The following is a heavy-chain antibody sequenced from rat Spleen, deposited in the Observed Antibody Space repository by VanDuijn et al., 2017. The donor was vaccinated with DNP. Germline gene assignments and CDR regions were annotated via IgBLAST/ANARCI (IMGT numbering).Heavy chain of an antibody. CDR1: RITFSDHN. CDR2: ISYDGSDT. V-gene: IGHV5-7*01. J-gene: IGHJ2*01. CDR3: TRAGLGAIFDY. D-gene: IGHD5-1*01. Sequence: EVQLVESGGGLVQPGRSLKLSCAVSRITFSDHNMAWVRQAPKKGLEWVATISYDGSDTYYRDSVKGRFTISRDNAKTTLNLQMNSLRSDDTATYYCTRAGLGAIFDYWGQGVMVTVSS.